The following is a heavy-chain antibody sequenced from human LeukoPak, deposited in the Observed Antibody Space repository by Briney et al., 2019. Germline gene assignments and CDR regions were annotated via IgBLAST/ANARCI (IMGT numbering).Heavy chain of an antibody. CDR2: IYYSGST. D-gene: IGHD5-12*01. CDR3: ARWYSGYDSRFDP. Sequence: SETLSLTCTVSGGSISSYYWGWIRQPPGKGLEWIGYIYYSGSTNYNPSLKSRVTISVDTSKNQFSLKLSSVTAADTAVYYCARWYSGYDSRFDPWGQGTLVTVSS. CDR1: GGSISSYY. V-gene: IGHV4-59*01. J-gene: IGHJ5*02.